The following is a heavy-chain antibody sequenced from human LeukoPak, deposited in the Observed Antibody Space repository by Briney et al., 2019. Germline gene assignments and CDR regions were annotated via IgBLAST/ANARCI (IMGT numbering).Heavy chain of an antibody. CDR3: ARDYGWAFDL. J-gene: IGHJ3*01. Sequence: GGSLRLSCATSGFSFTDYPMNWVRQAPGKGLEWISNIRTTAEGATYAYYAASVKGRVTISRDDGKNTLYLHMNSLRDEDTAVYYCARDYGWAFDLWGQGTMVTVFS. CDR2: IRTTAEGAT. CDR1: GFSFTDYP. V-gene: IGHV3-48*02. D-gene: IGHD4-17*01.